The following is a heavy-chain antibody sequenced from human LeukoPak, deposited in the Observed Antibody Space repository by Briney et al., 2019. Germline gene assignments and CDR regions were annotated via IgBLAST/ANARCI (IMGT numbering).Heavy chain of an antibody. CDR2: IDNSGST. D-gene: IGHD2-15*01. CDR3: ATARGGY. J-gene: IGHJ4*02. V-gene: IGHV3-53*01. Sequence: SGGSLRLSCAASGFTVSSNYMSWVRQAPGKGLEWVSVIDNSGSTYYADSVKGRFTISRDNSKNTVYLQMTSLRAEDTAVYYCATARGGYWGQGALVTVSS. CDR1: GFTVSSNY.